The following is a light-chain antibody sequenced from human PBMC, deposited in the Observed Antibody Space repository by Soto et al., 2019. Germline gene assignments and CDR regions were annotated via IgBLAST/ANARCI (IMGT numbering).Light chain of an antibody. J-gene: IGLJ1*01. Sequence: QSVLTQPAAVSGSPGQSITISCTGTSRDVGGYNYVSWYQLHPGKAPKLILYEVTNRPSGVSDRFSRSKSGNTASLTSSGLQAEDEADYYRSSYTISTAYVFGTGTKVTVL. CDR1: SRDVGGYNY. CDR2: EVT. V-gene: IGLV2-14*01. CDR3: SSYTISTAYV.